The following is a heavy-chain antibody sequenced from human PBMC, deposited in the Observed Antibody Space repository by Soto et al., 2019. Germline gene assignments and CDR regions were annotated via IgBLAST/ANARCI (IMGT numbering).Heavy chain of an antibody. CDR3: ARVPVVSAAPYCYYMDV. CDR2: ISAYNGNT. Sequence: ASVKVSCKASGYTFTSYGISWVRQAPGQGLEWMGWISAYNGNTNYAQKLQGRVTMTTDTSTSTSYMELRSLRSDDTAVYYCARVPVVSAAPYCYYMDVWGKGTTVTVSS. V-gene: IGHV1-18*01. D-gene: IGHD2-2*01. J-gene: IGHJ6*03. CDR1: GYTFTSYG.